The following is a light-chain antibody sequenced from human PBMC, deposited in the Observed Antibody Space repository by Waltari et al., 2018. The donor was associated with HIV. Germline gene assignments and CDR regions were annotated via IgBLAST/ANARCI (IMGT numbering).Light chain of an antibody. J-gene: IGLJ1*01. V-gene: IGLV1-47*01. CDR3: AAWDDSLSGYV. CDR1: SSHIGSNY. CDR2: RNN. Sequence: QSVLTQPPSASGTTGQRVTISCSGSSSHIGSNYVYWYQKLPGTAPKLLIYRNNQRPSGVPDRFSGSKSGTSASLAISGLRSEDEAEYYCAAWDDSLSGYVFGTGTKVTVL.